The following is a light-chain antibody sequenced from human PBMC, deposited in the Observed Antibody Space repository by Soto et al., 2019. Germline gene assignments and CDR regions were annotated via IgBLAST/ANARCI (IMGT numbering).Light chain of an antibody. CDR2: GAS. CDR3: QHYNNWPPWT. V-gene: IGKV3-15*01. Sequence: EVVMTQSPATLSVSPGERATLSCRASQRISSNLAWYRQRPGQAPRLLIYGASTRAPGIPARFSGSGSETEFTLTISSLQSEDFAVYYCQHYNNWPPWTFGQGTKVDIK. CDR1: QRISSN. J-gene: IGKJ1*01.